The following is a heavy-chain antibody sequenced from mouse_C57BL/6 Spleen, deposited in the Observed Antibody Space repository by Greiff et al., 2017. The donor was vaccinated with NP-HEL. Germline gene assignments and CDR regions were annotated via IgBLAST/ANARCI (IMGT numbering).Heavy chain of an antibody. J-gene: IGHJ2*01. V-gene: IGHV3-6*01. CDR2: ISYDGSN. D-gene: IGHD2-1*01. CDR3: AREVYYGNYDYFDY. CDR1: GYSITSGYY. Sequence: EVKLVESGPGLVKPSQSLSLTCSVTGYSITSGYYWNWIRQFPGNKLEWMGYISYDGSNNYNPSLKNRISITRDTSKNQFFLKLNSVTTEDTATYYCAREVYYGNYDYFDYWGQGTTLTVSS.